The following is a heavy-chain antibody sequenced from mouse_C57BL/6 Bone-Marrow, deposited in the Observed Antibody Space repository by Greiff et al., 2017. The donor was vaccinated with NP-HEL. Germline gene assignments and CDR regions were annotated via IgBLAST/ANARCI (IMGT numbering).Heavy chain of an antibody. J-gene: IGHJ4*01. D-gene: IGHD2-13*01. CDR2: IYPRSGNT. Sequence: VQLQQSGAELARPGASVKLSCKASGYTFTSSGISWVKQRTGQGLEWIGEIYPRSGNTYYNEKFKGKATLTADKSSSTAYMELRSLTSEDSAVYFCARGGEDCYAMDYWGQGTSVTVSS. CDR3: ARGGEDCYAMDY. CDR1: GYTFTSSG. V-gene: IGHV1-81*01.